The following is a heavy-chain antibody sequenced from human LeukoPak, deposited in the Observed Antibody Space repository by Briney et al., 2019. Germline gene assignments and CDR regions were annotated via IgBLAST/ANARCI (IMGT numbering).Heavy chain of an antibody. Sequence: PGGSLRLSCAASGFTFDDYAMHWVRQAPGKGLEWVSAIFGNGRTTYSADSVKGRFAISRDNSKNTLYLQMNSLRAEDTAVYYCARGRYDWNDVGYFDYWGQGTLVSVSS. CDR2: IFGNGRTT. V-gene: IGHV3-23*01. D-gene: IGHD1-1*01. J-gene: IGHJ4*02. CDR3: ARGRYDWNDVGYFDY. CDR1: GFTFDDYA.